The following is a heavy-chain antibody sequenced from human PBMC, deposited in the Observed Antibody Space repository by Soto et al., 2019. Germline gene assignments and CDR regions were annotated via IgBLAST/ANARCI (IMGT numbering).Heavy chain of an antibody. CDR3: AIIMTHSDSFDI. CDR1: GYSFAGFY. CDR2: INSNSGAT. D-gene: IGHD3-16*01. J-gene: IGHJ3*02. Sequence: EASVKVSCKASGYSFAGFYIHWMRQAPGQGLERVGSINSNSGATTYAQKFQDSVAMTRDTSVSTAYMDLNRLTSDDTAIYYCAIIMTHSDSFDIWGQGTMVTVSS. V-gene: IGHV1-2*04.